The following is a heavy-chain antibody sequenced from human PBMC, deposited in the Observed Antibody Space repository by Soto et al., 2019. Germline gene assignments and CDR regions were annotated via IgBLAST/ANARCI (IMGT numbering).Heavy chain of an antibody. V-gene: IGHV1-18*01. CDR3: ARGTTVETGNY. CDR1: GYTFTSYG. J-gene: IGHJ4*02. D-gene: IGHD4-17*01. CDR2: ISAYNGNT. Sequence: QVQLGQSGAEVKKPGASVKVSCKASGYTFTSYGISWVRQAPGPGLEWMGWISAYNGNTDYAQKLKGRVTMATDTSTSTAHMALRRMRSDDPEVYYCARGTTVETGNYWGKGPLFPVSS.